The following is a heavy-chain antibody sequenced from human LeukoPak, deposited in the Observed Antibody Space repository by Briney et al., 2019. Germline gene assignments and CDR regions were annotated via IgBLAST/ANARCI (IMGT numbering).Heavy chain of an antibody. V-gene: IGHV4-34*01. CDR1: GGSFSGYY. D-gene: IGHD6-13*01. Sequence: SETLSLTCAVYGGSFSGYYWSWIRQPPGKGLEWIGEINHSGSTNYNPSLKSRVTISVDTSKNQFSLKLSSVTAADTAVYYCARGSNKKKGYSSSWYLDRSYYYYGMDVWGQGTTVTVSS. CDR2: INHSGST. J-gene: IGHJ6*02. CDR3: ARGSNKKKGYSSSWYLDRSYYYYGMDV.